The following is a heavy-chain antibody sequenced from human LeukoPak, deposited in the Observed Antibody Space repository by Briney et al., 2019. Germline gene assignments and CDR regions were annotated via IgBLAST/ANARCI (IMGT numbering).Heavy chain of an antibody. J-gene: IGHJ3*02. Sequence: SHTLSLTCAISGDSVSSCRAPWNWIRQSPSRGLEWLGRTYYRSKWYNDYAVSVKSRIAINPDTSKNQFSLQLSSVTPEDRAVYYCARVGGGRGSGIDIWGQGTMVTVSS. D-gene: IGHD2-15*01. CDR1: GDSVSSCRAP. V-gene: IGHV6-1*01. CDR3: ARVGGGRGSGIDI. CDR2: TYYRSKWYN.